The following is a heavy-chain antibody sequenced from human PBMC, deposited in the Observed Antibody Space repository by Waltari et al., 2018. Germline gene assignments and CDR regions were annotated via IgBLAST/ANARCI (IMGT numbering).Heavy chain of an antibody. CDR2: ISYNGAT. J-gene: IGHJ3*01. Sequence: QLQLQESGPGLVKPSEPLSLTRSLSGGSLPSNTPYSGWIRQPPGQGLEGIGTISYNGATYSSPSLRGRVTVSRDTSMNQLSLKLGSVTAADTAVYYCATYIGASIGTAAFDVWGQGTMVTVSS. V-gene: IGHV4-39*01. CDR1: GGSLPSNTPY. D-gene: IGHD5-12*01. CDR3: ATYIGASIGTAAFDV.